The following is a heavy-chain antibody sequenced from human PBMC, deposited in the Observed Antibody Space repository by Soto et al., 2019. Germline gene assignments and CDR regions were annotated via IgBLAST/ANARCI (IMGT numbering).Heavy chain of an antibody. Sequence: EMQLVESGGGLVQPGGSLRLSCAASGFTFSKHWMAWVRQAPGKGLEWVAKLNEVGSEKYHVGSLKGRFTISRDNARNSLYLQMDSLRVEDTAVYHCVRDVAWSFDYWGQGTLVTVSS. CDR1: GFTFSKHW. D-gene: IGHD3-3*01. CDR3: VRDVAWSFDY. CDR2: LNEVGSEK. V-gene: IGHV3-7*01. J-gene: IGHJ4*02.